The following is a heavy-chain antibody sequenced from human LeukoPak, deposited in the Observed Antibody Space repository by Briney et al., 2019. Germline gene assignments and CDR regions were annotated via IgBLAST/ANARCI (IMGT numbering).Heavy chain of an antibody. CDR3: AKVVTAMAQDAFDI. CDR1: GFTFSSYS. J-gene: IGHJ3*02. Sequence: GGSLRLSCAASGFTFSSYSMNWVRQAPGKGLEWVSSISSSSSYIYYADSVKGRFTISRDNAKNSLYLQMNSLRAEDTAVYYCAKVVTAMAQDAFDIWGQGTMVTVSS. V-gene: IGHV3-21*01. D-gene: IGHD5-18*01. CDR2: ISSSSSYI.